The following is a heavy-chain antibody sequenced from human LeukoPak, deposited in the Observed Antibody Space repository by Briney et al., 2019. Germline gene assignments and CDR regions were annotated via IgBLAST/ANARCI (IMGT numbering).Heavy chain of an antibody. CDR2: IYYSGST. D-gene: IGHD2-15*01. V-gene: IGHV4-59*01. CDR3: ARVVCSGGSCYSRY. J-gene: IGHJ4*02. Sequence: GSLRLSCAASGFTFSSYAMSWIRQPPGKGLEWIGYIYYSGSTNYNPSLKSRVTISVDTSKNQFSLKLSSVTAADTAVYYCARVVCSGGSCYSRYWGQGTLVTVSS. CDR1: GFTFSSYA.